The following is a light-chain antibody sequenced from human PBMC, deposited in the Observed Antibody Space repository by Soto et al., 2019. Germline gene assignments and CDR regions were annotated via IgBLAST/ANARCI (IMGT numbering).Light chain of an antibody. V-gene: IGKV3-20*01. Sequence: EVVLTQSPGTLSLSPGERATLSCRASQSVSSSYLAWYQKKPGQAPRLLIYGASSRAAGIPDRFSGSGSGTDFTLTISRLEPEDFAVYYCQQSDHSPYTFGQGTKLEIK. CDR2: GAS. CDR1: QSVSSSY. CDR3: QQSDHSPYT. J-gene: IGKJ2*01.